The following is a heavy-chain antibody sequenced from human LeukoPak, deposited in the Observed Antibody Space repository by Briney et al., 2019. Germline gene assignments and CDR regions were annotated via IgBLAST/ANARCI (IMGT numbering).Heavy chain of an antibody. CDR2: IGSAGDT. V-gene: IGHV3-13*04. D-gene: IGHD3-10*01. J-gene: IGHJ3*02. CDR3: ARVGESAFDI. Sequence: GGSLRLSCAASGFTLSSYDMHWVRHATGKGLEWVSGIGSAGDTYYLGPVKGRFTISRENAKNSLYLQMNSLRAGDTAVYYCARVGESAFDIWGRGTVVTVSS. CDR1: GFTLSSYD.